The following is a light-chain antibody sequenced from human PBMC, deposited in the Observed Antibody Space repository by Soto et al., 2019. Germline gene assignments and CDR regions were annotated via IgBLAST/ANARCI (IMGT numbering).Light chain of an antibody. J-gene: IGKJ1*01. CDR3: QQYNNWPGT. Sequence: EIVMTQSPATLSVSPGERATLSCRASQSVSSNLAWYQQKPGQAPRLLIYGASTGATGIPARFSGSGSGTEFTLTISNLQSEDFAVYYCQQYNNWPGTFGQGTKVEIK. CDR2: GAS. CDR1: QSVSSN. V-gene: IGKV3-15*01.